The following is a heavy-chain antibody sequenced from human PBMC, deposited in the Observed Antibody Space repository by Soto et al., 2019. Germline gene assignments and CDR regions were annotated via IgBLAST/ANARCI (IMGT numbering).Heavy chain of an antibody. Sequence: SQTLSLTCAISGDSVSSNSAAWNWIRQSPSRGLEWLGRTYYRSKWYNDYAVSVKSRITINPDTSKNQFSLQLNSVTPEDTAVYYCARVQGSSGYYYDYYYYGMDVWGQGTTVTV. CDR3: ARVQGSSGYYYDYYYYGMDV. CDR1: GDSVSSNSAA. D-gene: IGHD3-22*01. J-gene: IGHJ6*02. V-gene: IGHV6-1*01. CDR2: TYYRSKWYN.